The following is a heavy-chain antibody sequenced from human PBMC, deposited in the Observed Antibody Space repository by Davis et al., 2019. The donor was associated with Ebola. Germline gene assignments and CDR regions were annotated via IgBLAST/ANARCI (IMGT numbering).Heavy chain of an antibody. V-gene: IGHV3-64*01. Sequence: GESLKISCAASGFTFSSYAMHWVRQAPGKGLEYVSAISSNGGSTYYANSVKGRFTISRDNSKNTLYLQMGSLRAEDMAVYYCAREGLCSSASCLDYWGQGTLVTVSS. J-gene: IGHJ4*02. CDR3: AREGLCSSASCLDY. D-gene: IGHD2-2*01. CDR2: ISSNGGST. CDR1: GFTFSSYA.